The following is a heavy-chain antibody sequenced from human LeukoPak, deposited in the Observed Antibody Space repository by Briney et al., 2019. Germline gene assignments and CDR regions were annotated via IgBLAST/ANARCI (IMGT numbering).Heavy chain of an antibody. V-gene: IGHV1-18*01. J-gene: IGHJ5*02. CDR1: GYTFTSYG. CDR2: ISAYNGNT. Sequence: ASVRVSCKASGYTFTSYGISGVRQAPGQGLEWMGWISAYNGNTNYAQKLQGRVTMTTDTSTSTAYMELRSLRSDDTAVYHCTRDVLGREWFGGSDPWGQGTLVTVPS. D-gene: IGHD3-3*01. CDR3: TRDVLGREWFGGSDP.